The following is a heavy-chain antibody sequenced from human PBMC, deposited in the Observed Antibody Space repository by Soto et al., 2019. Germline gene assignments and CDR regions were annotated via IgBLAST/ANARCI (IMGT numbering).Heavy chain of an antibody. D-gene: IGHD2-2*01. J-gene: IGHJ3*02. CDR2: IIPIFGTA. CDR1: GGTFSSYA. V-gene: IGHV1-69*13. CDR3: ARTPRYCSSTSCPEGGAFDI. Sequence: SVKVSCKASGGTFSSYAISWVRQAPGQGLEWMGGIIPIFGTANCAQKFQGRVTITADESTSTAYMELSSLRSEDTAVYYCARTPRYCSSTSCPEGGAFDIWGQGTMVTVSS.